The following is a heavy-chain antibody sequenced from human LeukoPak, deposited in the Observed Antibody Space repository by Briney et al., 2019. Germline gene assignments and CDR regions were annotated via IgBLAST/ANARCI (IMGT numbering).Heavy chain of an antibody. D-gene: IGHD2-21*02. J-gene: IGHJ4*02. V-gene: IGHV3-49*04. CDR1: GFSFSSFS. Sequence: GGSLRLSCAASGFSFSSFSMNWVRQAPGKGLEWVGFIRSKAYGGTTEYAASVKGRFTISRDDSKSIAYLQMNSLKTEDTAVYYCTRFNRLVTASFDYWGQGTLVTVSS. CDR3: TRFNRLVTASFDY. CDR2: IRSKAYGGTT.